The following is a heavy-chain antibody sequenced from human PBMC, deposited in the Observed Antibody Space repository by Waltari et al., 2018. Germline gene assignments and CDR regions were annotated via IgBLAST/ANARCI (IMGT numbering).Heavy chain of an antibody. CDR3: ARALDRNGWYNDY. CDR2: ARNKVNSYTR. J-gene: IGHJ4*02. D-gene: IGHD6-19*01. Sequence: EVQLVESGGGLVQPGGSLRLSCVASGFTFRDHPMDWVRLDPGKGLEWVGRARNKVNSYTREYAASVKDRFIISRDESENSLLLQMGSLKPEDTAVYYCARALDRNGWYNDYWGQGTLVTVSS. CDR1: GFTFRDHP. V-gene: IGHV3-72*01.